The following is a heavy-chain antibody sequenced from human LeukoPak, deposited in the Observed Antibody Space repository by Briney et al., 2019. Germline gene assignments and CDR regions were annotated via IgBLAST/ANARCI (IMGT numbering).Heavy chain of an antibody. Sequence: GASVKVSCKASGYTFTGYYMHWVRQAPGQGLEWMGWVNPNSGGTNYAQKFQGWVTMTRDTSISTAYMELSRLRSDDTAVYYCARSTAYGDYDYWGQGTLVTVSS. V-gene: IGHV1-2*04. CDR2: VNPNSGGT. CDR3: ARSTAYGDYDY. J-gene: IGHJ4*02. CDR1: GYTFTGYY. D-gene: IGHD4-17*01.